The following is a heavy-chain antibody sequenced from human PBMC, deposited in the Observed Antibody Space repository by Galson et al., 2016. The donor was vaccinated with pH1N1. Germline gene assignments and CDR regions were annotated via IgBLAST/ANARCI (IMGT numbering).Heavy chain of an antibody. CDR3: ARDRGEP. V-gene: IGHV3-53*01. J-gene: IGHJ4*02. D-gene: IGHD3-16*01. CDR2: IYSRGNT. CDR1: GITFSNNY. Sequence: SLRLSCAASGITFSNNYMSWVRQAPGKGLEWVSLIYSRGNTYYADSVKGRFTISRDSSKNTVYLQMNGLRADDTAVYYCARDRGEPWGQGTLVTVSS.